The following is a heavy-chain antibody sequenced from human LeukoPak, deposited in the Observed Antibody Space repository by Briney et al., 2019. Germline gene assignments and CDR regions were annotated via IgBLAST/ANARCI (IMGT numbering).Heavy chain of an antibody. V-gene: IGHV4-59*08. CDR3: ARTYCSGGSCHFDY. CDR1: GGSISSYY. Sequence: SETLSLTCTVSGGSISSYYWSWIRQPPGKGLEWIGYIYYSGNTYSNPSLKSRVTISVDTSKNQFSLRLSSVTAADTAVYYCARTYCSGGSCHFDYWGQGTLVTVSS. J-gene: IGHJ4*02. CDR2: IYYSGNT. D-gene: IGHD2-15*01.